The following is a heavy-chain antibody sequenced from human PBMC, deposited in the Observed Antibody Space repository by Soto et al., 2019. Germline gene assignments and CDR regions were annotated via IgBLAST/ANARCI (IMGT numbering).Heavy chain of an antibody. CDR1: GYTFTSYG. J-gene: IGHJ6*03. CDR2: ISAYNGET. D-gene: IGHD4-17*01. V-gene: IGHV1-18*01. CDR3: ATGEPSYGDYWLNYYYYMDV. Sequence: ASVKVSCEASGYTFTSYGISWVRQAPGQGLEWMGWISAYNGETIYAQKFQGRVTMTEDTSTDTAYMELSSLRSEDTAVYYCATGEPSYGDYWLNYYYYMDVWGKGTTVTVSS.